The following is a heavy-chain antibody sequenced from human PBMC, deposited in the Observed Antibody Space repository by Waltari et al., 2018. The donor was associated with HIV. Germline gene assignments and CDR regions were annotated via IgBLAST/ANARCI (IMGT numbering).Heavy chain of an antibody. V-gene: IGHV3-7*01. CDR3: AREALYDSSGYYFDY. CDR2: IKQDESEK. J-gene: IGHJ4*02. D-gene: IGHD3-22*01. CDR1: EFTFNNYW. Sequence: EVQLVESGGGLVKPGGSLRLSCAASEFTFNNYWMTWVRQAPGKGREWVANIKQDESEKYYVDSVKVRFTISRDNAKNSLFLQMNSLRAEDTAVYYCAREALYDSSGYYFDYWGQGTLVTVSS.